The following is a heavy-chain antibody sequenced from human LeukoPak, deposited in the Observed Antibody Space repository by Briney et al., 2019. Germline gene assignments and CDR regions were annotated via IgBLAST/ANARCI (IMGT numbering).Heavy chain of an antibody. CDR3: TKGGTVGFDS. D-gene: IGHD1-1*01. CDR1: GFTFNTYW. Sequence: PGGSLRLSCAASGFTFNTYWMHWVRQSPGKGLVWVSRINSDGSSTTYADSVKGRFTISRDNAKNTVYLQINSLRDEDTAVYYCTKGGTVGFDSWGQGTVVTVSS. CDR2: INSDGSST. V-gene: IGHV3-74*01. J-gene: IGHJ4*02.